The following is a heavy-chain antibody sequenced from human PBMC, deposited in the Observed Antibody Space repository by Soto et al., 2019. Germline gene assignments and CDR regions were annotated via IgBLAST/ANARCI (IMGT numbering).Heavy chain of an antibody. Sequence: SETLSLTCAVYGGSFSGYYWSWIRQPPGKGLEWIGEINHSGSTNYNPALKSRVTISVDTSKNQFSLKLSSVTAADTAVYYCARGGGRWLVGRAEYFQHWGQGTLVTVSS. J-gene: IGHJ1*01. D-gene: IGHD6-19*01. CDR2: INHSGST. CDR1: GGSFSGYY. CDR3: ARGGGRWLVGRAEYFQH. V-gene: IGHV4-34*01.